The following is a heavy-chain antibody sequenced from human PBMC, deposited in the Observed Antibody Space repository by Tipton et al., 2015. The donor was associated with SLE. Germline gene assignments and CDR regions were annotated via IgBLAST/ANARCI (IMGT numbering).Heavy chain of an antibody. D-gene: IGHD3-3*01. V-gene: IGHV3-30*18. CDR2: LSYDEKNK. J-gene: IGHJ3*01. Sequence: SLRLSCAASGFTFSSYWMSWVRQAPGKGLEWLTFLSYDEKNKNYADSVKGRFTISRDNSKNTLYLQMNSLSADDTAVYYCAKDSPPACLTILPCDAFHLWGQGTIITVSS. CDR3: AKDSPPACLTILPCDAFHL. CDR1: GFTFSSYW.